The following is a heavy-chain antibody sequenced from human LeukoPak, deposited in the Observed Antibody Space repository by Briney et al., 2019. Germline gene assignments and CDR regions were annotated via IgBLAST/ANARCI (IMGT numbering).Heavy chain of an antibody. Sequence: LSLICTVFGDSNGRSRSYWGWKRQPQGKGLEWIASLYYSGTTFHNPSLESRVTMSVDMSKNQFSLRLTSVTAADTAVYYCVRQNADYYYYYMDVWGKGTTVTVSS. J-gene: IGHJ6*03. CDR1: GDSNGRSRSY. CDR2: LYYSGTT. CDR3: VRQNADYYYYYMDV. D-gene: IGHD1-1*01. V-gene: IGHV4-39*01.